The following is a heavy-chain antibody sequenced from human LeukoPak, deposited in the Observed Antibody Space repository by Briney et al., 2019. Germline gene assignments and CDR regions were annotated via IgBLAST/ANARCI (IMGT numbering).Heavy chain of an antibody. V-gene: IGHV4-4*07. D-gene: IGHD4-23*01. J-gene: IGHJ6*03. CDR1: GGSISSYY. Sequence: PSETLSLTCTVSGGSISSYYWSWIRQPAGKGLEWIGRIYTNGSTNYNPSLKSRVTMSVDTSKNQFSLKLSSVTAADTAVYYCARGRTVVTPGYYYYYMDVWGKGTTVTVSS. CDR2: IYTNGST. CDR3: ARGRTVVTPGYYYYYMDV.